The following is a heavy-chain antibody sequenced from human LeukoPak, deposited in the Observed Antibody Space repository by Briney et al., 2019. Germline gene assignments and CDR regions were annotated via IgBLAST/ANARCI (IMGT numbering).Heavy chain of an antibody. Sequence: GGSLRLSCAASGFTFGDYAMHWVRQAPGKGLEWVSLISGDGGSTYYADSVKGRFTISRDNSKNSLYLQMNSLRTEDTALYYCAKDISRIVVGPGAPSTHYSMDVWGQGTTVTVSS. CDR1: GFTFGDYA. CDR2: ISGDGGST. J-gene: IGHJ6*02. CDR3: AKDISRIVVGPGAPSTHYSMDV. V-gene: IGHV3-43*02. D-gene: IGHD2-2*01.